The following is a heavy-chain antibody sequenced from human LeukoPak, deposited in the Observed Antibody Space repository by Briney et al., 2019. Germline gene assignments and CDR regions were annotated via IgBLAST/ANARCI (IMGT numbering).Heavy chain of an antibody. Sequence: SETLSLTCSVSGYSMSSGYYWGWIRQPPERGLEWIGSMYHTGSTYYNPSLKSRVNISVDTSKNQFSLKLSSVTAADTAVYYCARHVAIAVAGHYYYYMDVWGKGTTVTISS. D-gene: IGHD6-19*01. CDR3: ARHVAIAVAGHYYYYMDV. V-gene: IGHV4-38-2*02. CDR2: MYHTGST. CDR1: GYSMSSGYY. J-gene: IGHJ6*03.